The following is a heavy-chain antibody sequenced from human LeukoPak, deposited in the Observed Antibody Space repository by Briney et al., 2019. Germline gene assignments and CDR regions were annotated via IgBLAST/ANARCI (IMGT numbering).Heavy chain of an antibody. CDR3: AREQGMVRGSWFDP. D-gene: IGHD3-10*01. CDR1: GFTFDDYG. Sequence: GGSLRLSCAACGFTFDDYGMSWVRQAPGKGLEWVSGINWNGGSTGYADSVKGRFTISRDNAKNSLYLQMNSLRAEDTALYYCAREQGMVRGSWFDPWGQGTLVTVSS. V-gene: IGHV3-20*04. J-gene: IGHJ5*02. CDR2: INWNGGST.